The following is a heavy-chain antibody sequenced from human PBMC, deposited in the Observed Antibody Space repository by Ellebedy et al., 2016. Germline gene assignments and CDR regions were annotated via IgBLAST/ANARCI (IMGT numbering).Heavy chain of an antibody. Sequence: ASVKVSCKASGYSFTGYFMHWVRQAPGQGLEWMGWINPNSGDTKNAQKFQGWVTMTRDTPISTAYMELSRLRSDDTAVYYCARQEMATIGDAFDIWGQGTMVTVSS. CDR2: INPNSGDT. CDR1: GYSFTGYF. V-gene: IGHV1-2*04. D-gene: IGHD5-24*01. J-gene: IGHJ3*02. CDR3: ARQEMATIGDAFDI.